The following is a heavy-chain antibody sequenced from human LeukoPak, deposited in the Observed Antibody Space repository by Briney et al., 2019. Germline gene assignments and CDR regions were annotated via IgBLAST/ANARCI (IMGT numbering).Heavy chain of an antibody. D-gene: IGHD3-3*01. J-gene: IGHJ5*02. CDR1: GFTFSSYE. Sequence: GGSLRLSCAASGFTFSSYEMNWVRQAPGKGLEWVSYISSSGNIIYYADSVKGRFTISRDNAKNSLYLQMNSLRADDTAVYYCARCGRITILGVAGRTGFDPWGQGILVTVSS. CDR2: ISSSGNII. CDR3: ARCGRITILGVAGRTGFDP. V-gene: IGHV3-48*03.